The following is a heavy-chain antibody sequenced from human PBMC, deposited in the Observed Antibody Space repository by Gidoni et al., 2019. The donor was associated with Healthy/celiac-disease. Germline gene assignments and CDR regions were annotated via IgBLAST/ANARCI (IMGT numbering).Heavy chain of an antibody. CDR2: IYHSGST. CDR3: ASKLERPRAPFDY. J-gene: IGHJ4*02. D-gene: IGHD1-1*01. CDR1: GGSISSSNW. Sequence: QVQLQASGPGLVKPSGTLSPTCACSGGSISSSNWWSWVRQPPGKGLEWIGEIYHSGSTNYNPSLKSRVTISVDKSKNLFSLKLSSVTAADTAVYYCASKLERPRAPFDYWGQGTLVTVSS. V-gene: IGHV4-4*02.